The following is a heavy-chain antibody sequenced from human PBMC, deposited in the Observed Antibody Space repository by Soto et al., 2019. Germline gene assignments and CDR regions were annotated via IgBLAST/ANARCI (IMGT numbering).Heavy chain of an antibody. J-gene: IGHJ4*02. V-gene: IGHV4-4*07. CDR1: GGPITSSF. CDR2: IYTRGSP. Sequence: NPSETLSLTCSVSGGPITSSFWSWIRQPVGKGLEWIGRIYTRGSPNYNPSLKSRVTMSVDTSTNQFSLKLRSVTPADTAVYYCANSPIMGVEVAGHFDNWGQGILVTVSS. D-gene: IGHD3-16*01. CDR3: ANSPIMGVEVAGHFDN.